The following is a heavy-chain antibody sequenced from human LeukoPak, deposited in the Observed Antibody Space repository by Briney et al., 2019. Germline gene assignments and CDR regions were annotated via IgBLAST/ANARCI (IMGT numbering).Heavy chain of an antibody. D-gene: IGHD5-18*01. J-gene: IGHJ4*02. V-gene: IGHV3-21*01. CDR1: RFSFSAYS. Sequence: KPGGSLRLSCAASRFSFSAYSMSWVRQAPGKGLEWVSSISADSSYIYYADSVKGRFTISRDNAKNSLYLQMNSLRVEDTAVYYCARVFTALDYWGQGTLVTVSS. CDR3: ARVFTALDY. CDR2: ISADSSYI.